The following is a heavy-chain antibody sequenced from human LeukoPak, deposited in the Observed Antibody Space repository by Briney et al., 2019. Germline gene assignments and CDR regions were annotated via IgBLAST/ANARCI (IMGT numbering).Heavy chain of an antibody. V-gene: IGHV3-74*01. CDR3: ANIGAAVASISGDY. Sequence: GGSLRLSCAASGFTFSSYWMHWVRQAPGKGLVWVSRIDNDGSFTTYADSVKGRFTISRDNAKNTLYLQMNSLSAEDTAVYYCANIGAAVASISGDYWGQGTLVTVSS. CDR1: GFTFSSYW. D-gene: IGHD6-13*01. CDR2: IDNDGSFT. J-gene: IGHJ4*02.